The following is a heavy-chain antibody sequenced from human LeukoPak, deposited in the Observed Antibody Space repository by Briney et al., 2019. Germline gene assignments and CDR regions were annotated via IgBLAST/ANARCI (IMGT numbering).Heavy chain of an antibody. CDR3: ALRGSYSYFDY. CDR1: GFTFSSYS. Sequence: PGGSLRLSCAASGFTFSSYSMNWVRQAPGKGLEWVSSISSSSSSYIYYADSVKGRFTISRDNAKNSLYLQMNSLRAEDTAVYYCALRGSYSYFDYWGQGTLVTVSS. CDR2: ISSSSSSYI. V-gene: IGHV3-21*01. J-gene: IGHJ4*02. D-gene: IGHD1-26*01.